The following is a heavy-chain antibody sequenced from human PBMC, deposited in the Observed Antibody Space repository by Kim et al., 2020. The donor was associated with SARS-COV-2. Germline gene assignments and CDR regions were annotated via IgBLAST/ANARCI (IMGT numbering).Heavy chain of an antibody. CDR1: GGSVSSGSYY. CDR3: ARDDSSGYSAFDI. V-gene: IGHV4-61*01. J-gene: IGHJ3*02. CDR2: IYYSGST. Sequence: SETLSLTCTVSGGSVSSGSYYWSWIRQPPGKGLEWIGYIYYSGSTNYNPSLKSRVTISVDTSKNQFSLKLSSVTAADTAVYYCARDDSSGYSAFDIWGQGTMVTVSS. D-gene: IGHD3-22*01.